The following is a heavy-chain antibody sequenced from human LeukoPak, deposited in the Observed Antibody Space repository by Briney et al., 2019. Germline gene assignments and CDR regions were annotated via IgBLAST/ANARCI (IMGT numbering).Heavy chain of an antibody. V-gene: IGHV4-34*01. CDR3: ASGPPFDY. CDR2: INHSGST. CDR1: GGSFSGYY. Sequence: SETLSLTCAVYGGSFSGYYWSWIRQPPGKGLEWIGEINHSGSTNYNPSLKSRVTISVDTSKNQFSLKLSSVTAADTAVYYCASGPPFDYWGQGTLVTVSS. J-gene: IGHJ4*02.